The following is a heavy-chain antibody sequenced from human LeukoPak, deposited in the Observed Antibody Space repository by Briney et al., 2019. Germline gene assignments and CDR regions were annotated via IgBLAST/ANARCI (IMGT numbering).Heavy chain of an antibody. D-gene: IGHD3-9*01. CDR1: GYTFTSYA. J-gene: IGHJ3*02. V-gene: IGHV7-4-1*02. CDR3: ARHYDILTEHDAFDI. CDR2: INTNTGNP. Sequence: ASVEVSCKASGYTFTSYAMNWVRQAPGQGLEWMGWINTNTGNPTYAQGFTGRFVFSLDTSVSTAYLQISSLKAEDTAVYYCARHYDILTEHDAFDIWGQGTMVTVSS.